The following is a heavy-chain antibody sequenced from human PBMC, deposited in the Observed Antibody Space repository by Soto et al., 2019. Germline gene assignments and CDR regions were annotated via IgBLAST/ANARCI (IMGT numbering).Heavy chain of an antibody. Sequence: QVQLVQSGAEVKKPGASVKVSCKASGYTFTSYDINWARQATGQGLEWMGWMSPNSANTGYAQKFQGRVTMTRNTSISTAYMELSSLRSEDTAVYYCAREGYSSSSGSRGNWFEPWGQGTMVTVSS. CDR2: MSPNSANT. CDR3: AREGYSSSSGSRGNWFEP. V-gene: IGHV1-8*01. D-gene: IGHD6-6*01. CDR1: GYTFTSYD. J-gene: IGHJ5*02.